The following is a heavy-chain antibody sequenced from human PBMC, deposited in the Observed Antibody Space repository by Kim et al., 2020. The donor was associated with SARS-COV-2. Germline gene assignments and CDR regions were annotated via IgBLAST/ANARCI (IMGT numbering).Heavy chain of an antibody. CDR3: AVIAAAGLEAFDI. CDR2: IYYSGST. J-gene: IGHJ3*02. D-gene: IGHD6-13*01. V-gene: IGHV4-39*01. CDR1: GGSISSSSYY. Sequence: SETLSLTCTVSGGSISSSSYYWGWIRQPPGKGLEWIGSIYYSGSTYYNPSLKSRVTISVDTSKNQFSLKLSSVTAADTAVYYCAVIAAAGLEAFDIWGQGTMVTVSS.